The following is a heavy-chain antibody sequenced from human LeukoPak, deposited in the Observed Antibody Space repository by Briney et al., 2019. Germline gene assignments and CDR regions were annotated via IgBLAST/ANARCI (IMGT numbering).Heavy chain of an antibody. CDR2: INLSGST. J-gene: IGHJ4*02. D-gene: IGHD3-22*01. Sequence: SETLSLTCAVHGGSFSGYYWSWIRRPPGKGLWWVGEINLSGSTNYKPSLKSRVTISVDTSKNQFSLKLSSVTAADTAVYYCAREYYYDSSGYYDYWGQGTLVTVSS. V-gene: IGHV4-34*01. CDR1: GGSFSGYY. CDR3: AREYYYDSSGYYDY.